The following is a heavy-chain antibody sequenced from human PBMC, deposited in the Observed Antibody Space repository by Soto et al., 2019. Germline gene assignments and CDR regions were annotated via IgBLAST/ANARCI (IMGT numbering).Heavy chain of an antibody. V-gene: IGHV4-4*02. CDR1: SGPISSSNW. J-gene: IGHJ5*02. CDR3: ARAVRRTYNWFDP. Sequence: PSETLSLTCAVSSGPISSSNWWSWVRQPPGKGLEWIGEIYHSGSTNYNPSLKSRVTISVDKSKNQFSLKLSSVTAADTAVYYCARAVRRTYNWFDPWGQGTLVTVSS. CDR2: IYHSGST.